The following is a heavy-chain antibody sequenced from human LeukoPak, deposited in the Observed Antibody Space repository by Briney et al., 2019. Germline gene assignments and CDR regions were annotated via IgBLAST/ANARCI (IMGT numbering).Heavy chain of an antibody. D-gene: IGHD3-10*01. J-gene: IGHJ4*02. Sequence: SRAAGGFTFGSYAKWGGRPAPGKGLGWGSANSSSGGSTYYADSEKGRFTISRDTSKKTFSLQMNSLTAAATAVYSCAKHLPTYHYGSGSYVDYWGEGTLVTVSS. CDR3: AKHLPTYHYGSGSYVDY. V-gene: IGHV3-23*01. CDR1: GFTFGSYA. CDR2: NSSSGGST.